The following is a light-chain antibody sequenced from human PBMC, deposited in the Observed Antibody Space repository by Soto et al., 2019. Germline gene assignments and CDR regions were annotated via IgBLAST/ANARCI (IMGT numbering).Light chain of an antibody. V-gene: IGKV3-15*01. Sequence: ETVMTQSPATLSVSPGEGATLSCRASQSVSSNLAWYQQRPGQTPRLLVYCASIRATGMSARFSGSGSGTEFALTISSLQSEDFALYYCQQYNDWQHTFGGGTNVEIK. CDR2: CAS. J-gene: IGKJ4*01. CDR3: QQYNDWQHT. CDR1: QSVSSN.